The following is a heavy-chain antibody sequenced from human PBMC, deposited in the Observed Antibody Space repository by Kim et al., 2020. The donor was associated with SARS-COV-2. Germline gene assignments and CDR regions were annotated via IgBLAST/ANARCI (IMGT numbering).Heavy chain of an antibody. D-gene: IGHD3-10*01. CDR2: IWYDGSNK. CDR1: GFTFSSYG. J-gene: IGHJ5*02. CDR3: AREEVTMVRGVPGNWFDP. V-gene: IGHV3-33*01. Sequence: GGSLRLSCAASGFTFSSYGMHWVRQAPGKGLEWVAVIWYDGSNKYYADSVKGRFTISRDNSKNTLYLQMNSLRAEDTAVYYCAREEVTMVRGVPGNWFDPWGQGTLVTVSS.